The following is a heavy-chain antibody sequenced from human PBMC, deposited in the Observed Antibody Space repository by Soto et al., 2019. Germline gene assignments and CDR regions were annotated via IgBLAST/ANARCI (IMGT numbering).Heavy chain of an antibody. D-gene: IGHD6-13*01. V-gene: IGHV1-18*01. CDR2: ISAYNGNT. CDR1: GYTFTSYG. Sequence: ASVKVSCKASGYTFTSYGISWVRQAPGQGLEWMGWISAYNGNTNYAQKLQGRVTMTTDTSTSTAYMELRSLRSDDTAVYYCARYPYALKAAAANLFAPCAQGTLVTVSS. CDR3: ARYPYALKAAAANLFAP. J-gene: IGHJ5*02.